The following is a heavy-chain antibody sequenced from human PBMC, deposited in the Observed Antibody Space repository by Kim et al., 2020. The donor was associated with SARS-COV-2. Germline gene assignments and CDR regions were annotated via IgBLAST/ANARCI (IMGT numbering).Heavy chain of an antibody. D-gene: IGHD2-21*02. CDR3: ARGIGVVVTPILRY. CDR1: GFTFSSYS. CDR2: ISSSSSYI. J-gene: IGHJ4*02. V-gene: IGHV3-21*01. Sequence: GGSLRLSCAASGFTFSSYSMNWVRQAPGKGLEWVSSISSSSSYIYYADSVKGRFTISRDNAKNSLYLQMNSLRAEDTAVYYCARGIGVVVTPILRYWGEGTLFTVSS.